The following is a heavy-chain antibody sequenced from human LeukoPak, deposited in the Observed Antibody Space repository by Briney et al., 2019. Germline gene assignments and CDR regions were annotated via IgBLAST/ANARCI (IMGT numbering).Heavy chain of an antibody. V-gene: IGHV1-69*05. CDR2: IIPIFGTA. CDR1: GGTFSSYA. D-gene: IGHD3-22*01. Sequence: SVKVSCKASGGTFSSYAISWVRQAPGQGLEWMGRIIPIFGTANHAQKFQGRVTITTDESTSTAYMELGSLRSEDTAVYYCARLDSSGYSPGYWGQGTLVTVSS. J-gene: IGHJ4*02. CDR3: ARLDSSGYSPGY.